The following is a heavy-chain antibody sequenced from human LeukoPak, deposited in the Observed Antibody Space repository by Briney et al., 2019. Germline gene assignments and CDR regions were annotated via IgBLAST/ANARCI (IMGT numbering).Heavy chain of an antibody. J-gene: IGHJ4*02. CDR2: ISGSGGST. CDR3: AKGRVRRGYFDY. Sequence: GGSLRFSCAASGFTFSSYAMSWVRQAPGKGLEWVSAISGSGGSTYYADSVKGRFTISRDNSKNTLYLQMNSLRAEDTAVYYCAKGRVRRGYFDYWGQGTLVTVSS. CDR1: GFTFSSYA. V-gene: IGHV3-23*01.